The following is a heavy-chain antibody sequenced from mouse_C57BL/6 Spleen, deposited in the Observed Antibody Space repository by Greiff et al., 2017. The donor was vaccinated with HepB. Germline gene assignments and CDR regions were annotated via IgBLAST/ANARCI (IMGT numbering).Heavy chain of an antibody. Sequence: VQLQQSGAELVRPGASVTLSCKASGYTFTDYEMHWVKQTPVHGLEWIGAIDPETGGTAYNQKFKGKSILTADKSSSTAYMELRSLTSEDSAVYYCTTYYSNHGWFAYWGQGTLVTVSA. CDR2: IDPETGGT. V-gene: IGHV1-15*01. J-gene: IGHJ3*01. CDR1: GYTFTDYE. CDR3: TTYYSNHGWFAY. D-gene: IGHD2-5*01.